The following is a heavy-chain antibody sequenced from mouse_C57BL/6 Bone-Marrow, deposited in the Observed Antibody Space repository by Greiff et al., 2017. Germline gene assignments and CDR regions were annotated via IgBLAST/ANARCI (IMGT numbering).Heavy chain of an antibody. Sequence: VKLVESGPELVKPGASVKISCKASGYAFSSSWMNWVKQRPGKGLEWIGRIYPGDGDTNYNGKFKGKATLTAATSSSTAYMQRRSLTSGDSAVYLCARLLREFAYWGQGTLVTVSA. V-gene: IGHV1-82*01. CDR1: GYAFSSSW. CDR2: IYPGDGDT. CDR3: ARLLREFAY. J-gene: IGHJ3*01.